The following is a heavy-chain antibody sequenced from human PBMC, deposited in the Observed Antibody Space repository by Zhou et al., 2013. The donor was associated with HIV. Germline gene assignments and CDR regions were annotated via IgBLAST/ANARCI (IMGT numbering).Heavy chain of an antibody. J-gene: IGHJ6*02. V-gene: IGHV1-18*01. CDR1: GYIFTSYG. CDR2: ISAYNGKT. D-gene: IGHD2-2*01. Sequence: QVQLVQSGAEVKKPGASVKVSCKASGYIFTSYGISWVRQAPGQGLEWMGWISAYNGKTNYAQKLQGRVTMTTDKSTSTAYMELRSLRSDDTAVYYCARDLLPTTSWTDSYYYGMDVWGQGTTVTVAS. CDR3: ARDLLPTTSWTDSYYYGMDV.